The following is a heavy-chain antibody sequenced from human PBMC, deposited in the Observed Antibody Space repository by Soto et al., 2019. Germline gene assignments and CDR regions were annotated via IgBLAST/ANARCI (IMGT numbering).Heavy chain of an antibody. Sequence: SQTLSHTYTVSGGSISSRPYSWIRKHQPPGKGLEWIGTFHYGGNTNYNPSLKSRVTISVDTSKNQFSLRLNSVTAADTAVYYSEEDKRHLVVYSDYRVKGT. D-gene: IGHD6-13*01. CDR2: FHYGGNT. V-gene: IGHV4-39*01. J-gene: IGHJ4*02. CDR3: EEDKRHLVVYSDY. CDR1: GGSISSRPYS.